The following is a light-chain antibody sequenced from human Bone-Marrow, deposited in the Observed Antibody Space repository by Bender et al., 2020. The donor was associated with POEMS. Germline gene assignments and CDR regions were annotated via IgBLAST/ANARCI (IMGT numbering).Light chain of an antibody. CDR2: DDT. V-gene: IGLV3-21*02. Sequence: SYVLTQAPSVSVAPGQTARLTCDGDKIKDKSAHWYQQKPGQAPLLVIFDDTHRPSEIPARFSGSNSGNTATLTINKVEAGDEADFYCQVWDVSGPSNAVFGGGTKLTVL. CDR1: KIKDKS. J-gene: IGLJ2*01. CDR3: QVWDVSGPSNAV.